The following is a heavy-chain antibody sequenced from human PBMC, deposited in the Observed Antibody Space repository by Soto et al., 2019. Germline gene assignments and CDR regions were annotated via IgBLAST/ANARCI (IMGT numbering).Heavy chain of an antibody. CDR3: ARGLKTGTTPAYYYGMDV. Sequence: SETLSLTCTVSGGSISSGGYYWSWIRQHPGKGLEWIGYIYYSGSTYYNPSLKRRVTISVDTSKNQFSLKLSSVTAADTAVYYCARGLKTGTTPAYYYGMDVWGQGTTVTVSS. CDR2: IYYSGST. V-gene: IGHV4-31*03. J-gene: IGHJ6*02. D-gene: IGHD1-7*01. CDR1: GGSISSGGYY.